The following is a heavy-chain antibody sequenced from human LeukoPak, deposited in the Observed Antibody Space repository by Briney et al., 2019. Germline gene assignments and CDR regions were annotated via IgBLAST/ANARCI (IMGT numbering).Heavy chain of an antibody. Sequence: GGSLRLSCAASGFTLSSYAMSWVRQGQGKGLEWVSAISVSGNTYHADSVKGRFTISRDNAKNSLYLQMNSLRAEDTAVYYCAELGITMIGGVWGKGTTVTISS. V-gene: IGHV3-23*01. CDR1: GFTLSSYA. D-gene: IGHD3-10*02. CDR3: AELGITMIGGV. CDR2: ISVSGNT. J-gene: IGHJ6*04.